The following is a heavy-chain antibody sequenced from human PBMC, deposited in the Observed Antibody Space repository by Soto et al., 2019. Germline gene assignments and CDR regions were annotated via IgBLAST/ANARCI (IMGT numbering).Heavy chain of an antibody. J-gene: IGHJ4*02. CDR2: FNAGNGNT. CDR1: GYTFTIYA. CDR3: ARAWVVVTAPDY. V-gene: IGHV1-3*05. D-gene: IGHD2-21*02. Sequence: QVQLVQSGAEEKKPGASVKVSCKASGYTFTIYAMHWVRQTPGQRLEWMGWFNAGNGNTKYSQKFQGRVTITRDTSASTAYMELSSLRSEDTAVYYCARAWVVVTAPDYWGQGTLVTVSS.